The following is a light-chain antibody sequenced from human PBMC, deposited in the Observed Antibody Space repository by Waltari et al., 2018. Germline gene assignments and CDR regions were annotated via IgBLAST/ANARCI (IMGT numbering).Light chain of an antibody. CDR2: DAS. Sequence: EIVLTQSPHTLSLSPWDTATLSCRASQSVGSYLAWYQQKPGQPPRLLIYDASNRATGVPDRFRGSGSGTDFTLTISSLEAEDFAVYFCQQRSNWTPHTFGQGARLDIK. CDR3: QQRSNWTPHT. V-gene: IGKV3-11*01. J-gene: IGKJ2*01. CDR1: QSVGSY.